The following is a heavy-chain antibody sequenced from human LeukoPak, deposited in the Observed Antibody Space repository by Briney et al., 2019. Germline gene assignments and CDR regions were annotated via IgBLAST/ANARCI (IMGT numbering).Heavy chain of an antibody. J-gene: IGHJ3*02. Sequence: GGSLRLSCAASGFPFSAFYMSWIRQAPGKGLEYVSIIYAGGNTYYRDSVTGRFTISRDSSKNTLFLKMSSLRAEDTAVYYCARALNYAFDIWGQGTVVTVSS. V-gene: IGHV3-53*01. CDR2: IYAGGNT. CDR3: ARALNYAFDI. CDR1: GFPFSAFY.